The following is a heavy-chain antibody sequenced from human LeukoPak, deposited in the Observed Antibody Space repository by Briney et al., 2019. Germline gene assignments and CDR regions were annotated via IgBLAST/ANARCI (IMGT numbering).Heavy chain of an antibody. CDR3: ARDLDDYNNYGEMAI. Sequence: GGSLRLSCAVSGFSFSSYTMNWVRQAPGKGLEWVSTISTSSSYTYYADSVKGRFTISRDNAKNSLYLQMNSLRAEDTAVYYCARDLDDYNNYGEMAIWGQGALVTVSS. CDR1: GFSFSSYT. D-gene: IGHD4-11*01. J-gene: IGHJ4*02. V-gene: IGHV3-21*01. CDR2: ISTSSSYT.